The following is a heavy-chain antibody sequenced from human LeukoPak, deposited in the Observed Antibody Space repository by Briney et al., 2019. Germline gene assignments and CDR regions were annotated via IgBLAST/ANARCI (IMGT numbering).Heavy chain of an antibody. CDR3: AADTAMVKGGFDP. J-gene: IGHJ5*02. CDR2: IYYSGST. CDR1: GGSISSYY. V-gene: IGHV4-59*01. D-gene: IGHD5-18*01. Sequence: SETLSLTCTVSGGSISSYYWSWIRQPPGKGLEWIGYIYYSGSTNYDPSLKSRVTISVDTSKNQFSLKLSSVTAADTAVYYCAADTAMVKGGFDPWGQGTLVTVSS.